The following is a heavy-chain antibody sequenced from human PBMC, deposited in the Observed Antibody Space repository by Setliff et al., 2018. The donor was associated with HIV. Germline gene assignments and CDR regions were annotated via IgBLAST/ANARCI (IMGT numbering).Heavy chain of an antibody. V-gene: IGHV4-4*07. CDR1: GGSISGSY. Sequence: PSETLSLTCTVSGGSISGSYWNWFRRPAGQGLEWIGRIYGTGSTFYNPSFKSRATFAVDTARSQFSLNLRTVTAADTAVYYCASGLYYSHTDSFYFYDWGLGTLVTVSS. CDR3: ASGLYYSHTDSFYFYD. D-gene: IGHD3-10*01. J-gene: IGHJ4*02. CDR2: IYGTGST.